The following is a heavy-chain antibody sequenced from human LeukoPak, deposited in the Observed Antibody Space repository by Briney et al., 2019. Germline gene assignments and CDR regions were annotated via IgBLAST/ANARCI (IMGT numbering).Heavy chain of an antibody. CDR3: ARLPPVTTVYYSYMDV. D-gene: IGHD4-17*01. CDR2: ICPGDSDT. J-gene: IGHJ6*03. Sequence: GESLKISCKGSGYSFTNYWIGWVRQMPGKGLEWMGIICPGDSDTRYNPSFQGQVTISADKSISTAYLQWSSLKASDTAMYYCARLPPVTTVYYSYMDVWGKGTTVTVSS. CDR1: GYSFTNYW. V-gene: IGHV5-51*01.